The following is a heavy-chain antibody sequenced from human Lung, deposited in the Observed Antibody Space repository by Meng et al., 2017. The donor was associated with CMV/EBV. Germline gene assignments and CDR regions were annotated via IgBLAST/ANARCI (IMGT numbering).Heavy chain of an antibody. Sequence: SETLSLTCTVSGASMDSDNYYWSWIRQPPGKGLEWIGYIYYSGSSFYNPSLKSRVTISLNMSKNQSSLYPRSVTAADTAVYYCARADYYNLMDVWGQGTTVTVSS. CDR3: ARADYYNLMDV. CDR1: GASMDSDNYY. V-gene: IGHV4-30-4*08. CDR2: IYYSGSS. J-gene: IGHJ6*02.